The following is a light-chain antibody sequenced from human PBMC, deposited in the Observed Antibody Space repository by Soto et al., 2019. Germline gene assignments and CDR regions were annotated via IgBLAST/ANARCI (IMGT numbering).Light chain of an antibody. CDR2: GAS. J-gene: IGKJ2*01. CDR3: QQYGSSPMYT. CDR1: QSVSSSY. Sequence: EIVLTQSPCTLSLSPGERATLSCRASQSVSSSYVAWYQQKPGQAPRLLIDGASSRATGIPDRFSGSGSGTGFTLAISRLEPEDVVVYYCQQYGSSPMYTFGPGTKLEIK. V-gene: IGKV3-20*01.